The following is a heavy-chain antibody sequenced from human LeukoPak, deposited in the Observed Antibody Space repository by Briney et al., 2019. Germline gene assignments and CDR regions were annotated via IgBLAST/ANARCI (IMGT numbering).Heavy chain of an antibody. J-gene: IGHJ5*01. Sequence: GGSLRLSCEASGFAFSFFAMSWLRQAPGKGLEWVSTINANSGTRSYAASVWGRFTISRDNSKNTLYLQLNTLRADDTAVYYCAKPISGGLAVTADWFAPWGQGTLVVVSS. D-gene: IGHD6-19*01. CDR1: GFAFSFFA. V-gene: IGHV3-23*01. CDR2: INANSGTR. CDR3: AKPISGGLAVTADWFAP.